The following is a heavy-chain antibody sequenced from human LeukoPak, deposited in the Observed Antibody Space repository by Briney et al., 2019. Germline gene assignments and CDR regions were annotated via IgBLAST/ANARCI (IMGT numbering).Heavy chain of an antibody. Sequence: ASVKVSCKASGGTFSSYAISWVRQAPGQGREWMGGIIPIFGTANYAQKFQGRVTITTDESTSTAYMELSSLRSEDTAVYYCARAHYDFWSCYPDHYYYYYMDVWGKGTTVTVSS. CDR1: GGTFSSYA. J-gene: IGHJ6*03. V-gene: IGHV1-69*05. CDR2: IIPIFGTA. CDR3: ARAHYDFWSCYPDHYYYYYMDV. D-gene: IGHD3-3*01.